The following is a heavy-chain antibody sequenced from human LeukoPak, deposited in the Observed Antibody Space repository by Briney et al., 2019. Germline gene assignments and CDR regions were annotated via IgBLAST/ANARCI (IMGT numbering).Heavy chain of an antibody. V-gene: IGHV4-59*12. D-gene: IGHD2-2*02. Sequence: SETLSLTCTVSGGSISDYYWNWIRQPPGKGLEWIGYIYYSGSTNYNPSLKSRVTMSVDTSKNQFSLKLSSVTAADTAVYYCARGPYCSSTSCYIDYYYMDVWGKGTTVTVSS. CDR2: IYYSGST. J-gene: IGHJ6*03. CDR1: GGSISDYY. CDR3: ARGPYCSSTSCYIDYYYMDV.